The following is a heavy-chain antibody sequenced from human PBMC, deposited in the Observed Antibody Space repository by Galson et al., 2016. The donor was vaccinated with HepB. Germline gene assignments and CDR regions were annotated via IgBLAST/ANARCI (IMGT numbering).Heavy chain of an antibody. Sequence: SLRLSCAAAGFTVSDNHVTWIRQAPGKGLECVSVIFGRGNTYYADSVEGRFTISRDKARNTVYLQMNSLRTEDTAVYYGAGYGGKSVWGQGTLVTVSS. J-gene: IGHJ4*02. CDR3: AGYGGKSV. V-gene: IGHV3-53*01. CDR2: IFGRGNT. D-gene: IGHD4-23*01. CDR1: GFTVSDNH.